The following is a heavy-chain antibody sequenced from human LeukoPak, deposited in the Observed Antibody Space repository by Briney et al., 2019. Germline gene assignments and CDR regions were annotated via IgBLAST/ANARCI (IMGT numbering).Heavy chain of an antibody. J-gene: IGHJ4*02. Sequence: AGGSLRLSCAASGFTFSSYAMGWVRQAPRKGLEWVSAITASGGNTYYADSVKGRFTISRDNSKNTLYLQVNSLRAEDTAVYYCAKGNGYSYGRYYFDYWGQGTLVTVSS. D-gene: IGHD5-18*01. CDR2: ITASGGNT. V-gene: IGHV3-23*01. CDR1: GFTFSSYA. CDR3: AKGNGYSYGRYYFDY.